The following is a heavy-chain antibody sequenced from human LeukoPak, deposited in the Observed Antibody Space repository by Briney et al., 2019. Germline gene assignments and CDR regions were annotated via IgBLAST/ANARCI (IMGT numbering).Heavy chain of an antibody. V-gene: IGHV4-59*01. CDR3: ARSFLGDWYFDL. Sequence: AETLSLTCTVSGGSISSYYWSWIRQPPGMGLEWIGCIYYTGSTNNNPSLKSRVTISVDTSKDQFSLRLTSVTAADTAVYYCARSFLGDWYFDLWGRGNPVPLSS. CDR1: GGSISSYY. J-gene: IGHJ2*01. CDR2: IYYTGST. D-gene: IGHD1-26*01.